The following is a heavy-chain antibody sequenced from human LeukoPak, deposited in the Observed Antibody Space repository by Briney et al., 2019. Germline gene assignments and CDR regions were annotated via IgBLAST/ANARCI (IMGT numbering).Heavy chain of an antibody. Sequence: ASVKASCKASGYTFTSYAMHWVRQAPGQRLEWMGWINAGNGNTKYSQKFQGRVTITRDTSASTAYMELSSLRSEDTAVYYCARLGVYGDNGVDYWGQGTLVTVSS. D-gene: IGHD4-17*01. CDR2: INAGNGNT. J-gene: IGHJ4*02. V-gene: IGHV1-3*01. CDR1: GYTFTSYA. CDR3: ARLGVYGDNGVDY.